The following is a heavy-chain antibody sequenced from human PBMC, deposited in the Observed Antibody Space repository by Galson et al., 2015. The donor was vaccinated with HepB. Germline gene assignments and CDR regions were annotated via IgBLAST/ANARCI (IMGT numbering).Heavy chain of an antibody. CDR1: GTVFGTSW. CDR2: IYPGDSDT. V-gene: IGHV5-51*01. Sequence: QSGAEVTEPGESLKISCKGLGTVFGTSWVGWVRQMPGKGLEWIGVIYPGDSDTKYSPSFQGQVTISVDKSVNTVYLQWSSLKASDTAIYYCARHLSPRYWYIDLWGRGTLVTVSS. CDR3: ARHLSPRYWYIDL. J-gene: IGHJ2*01. D-gene: IGHD2/OR15-2a*01.